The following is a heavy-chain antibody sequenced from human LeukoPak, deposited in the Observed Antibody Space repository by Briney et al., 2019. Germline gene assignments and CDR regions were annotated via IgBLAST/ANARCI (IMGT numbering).Heavy chain of an antibody. D-gene: IGHD1-1*01. CDR2: ISSSSSYI. V-gene: IGHV3-21*01. CDR3: ARDGGSTMPFDY. Sequence: TGGSLRLSCAASGFTFSSYSMNWVRQAPGKGLEWVSSISSSSSYIYYADSVKGRFTISRDNAKNSLYLQMNSLRAEDTAVYYCARDGGSTMPFDYWGQGTLVTVSS. CDR1: GFTFSSYS. J-gene: IGHJ4*02.